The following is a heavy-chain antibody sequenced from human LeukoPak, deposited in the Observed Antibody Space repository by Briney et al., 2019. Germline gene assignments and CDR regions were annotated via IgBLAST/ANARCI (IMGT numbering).Heavy chain of an antibody. Sequence: GGSLRLSCAASGFTFSSYAMHWVRQAPGKGLEWVAVISYDGSNKYYADSVKGRFTISRDNSKNTLYLQMNSLRAEDTAVYYCAREGNTMIVVVFDYWGQGTLVTVSS. CDR3: AREGNTMIVVVFDY. D-gene: IGHD3-22*01. CDR2: ISYDGSNK. V-gene: IGHV3-30-3*01. J-gene: IGHJ4*02. CDR1: GFTFSSYA.